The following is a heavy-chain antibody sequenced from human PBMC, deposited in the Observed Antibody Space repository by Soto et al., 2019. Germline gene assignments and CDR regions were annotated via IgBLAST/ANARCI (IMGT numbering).Heavy chain of an antibody. D-gene: IGHD6-19*01. V-gene: IGHV4-59*01. CDR3: AGGVRLAVGGMGGLGGYYYTMDV. J-gene: IGHJ6*02. CDR1: SGSISSYY. CDR2: IYYSGST. Sequence: SETLSLTCTVSSGSISSYYWSWIRQPPGKGLEWIGYIYYSGSTRYNPSLKSRVTISVDTSKNQFSLKLSSVTAADTAVYYCAGGVRLAVGGMGGLGGYYYTMDVWGQGATVTVS.